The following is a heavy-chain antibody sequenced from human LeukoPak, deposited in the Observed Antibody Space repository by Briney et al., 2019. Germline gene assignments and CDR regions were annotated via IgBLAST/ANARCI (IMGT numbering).Heavy chain of an antibody. Sequence: SETLSLTCAVYGGSFSGYYWSWIRQPPGKGLEWIGEINHSGSTNYNPSLKSRVTISVDTSKNQFSLKLSSVTAADTAVYYCARGYQLLWFGLDVWGQGTTVTVSS. V-gene: IGHV4-34*01. CDR3: ARGYQLLWFGLDV. CDR1: GGSFSGYY. D-gene: IGHD3-10*01. CDR2: INHSGST. J-gene: IGHJ6*02.